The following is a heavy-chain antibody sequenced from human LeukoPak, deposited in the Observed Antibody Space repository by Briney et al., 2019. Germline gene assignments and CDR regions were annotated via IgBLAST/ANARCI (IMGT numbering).Heavy chain of an antibody. J-gene: IGHJ4*02. CDR3: ARGSGYLNY. CDR2: ISYDGSNK. V-gene: IGHV3-30*03. CDR1: GFTFSNYG. D-gene: IGHD3-3*01. Sequence: PGGSLRLSCAASGFTFSNYGMHWVRQAPGKGLEWVAVISYDGSNKYYADSVKGRFTISRDNSKNTLYLQMNSLRAEDTAVYYCARGSGYLNYWGQGTLVTVSS.